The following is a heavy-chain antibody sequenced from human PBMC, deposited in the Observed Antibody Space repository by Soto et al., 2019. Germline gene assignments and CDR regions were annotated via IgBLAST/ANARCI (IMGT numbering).Heavy chain of an antibody. D-gene: IGHD4-4*01. V-gene: IGHV4-31*03. CDR1: GGSISSGGYN. CDR2: IYYNGST. J-gene: IGHJ4*02. CDR3: ARDHGCNGGFDY. Sequence: QVQLQESGPGLVKPSQTLSLTCTVSGGSISSGGYNWSWIRQHPGKGLEWIGYIYYNGSTYYNPSLRSRVTIAVYTAKNQVTQNLSSMTAVDTAVYYWARDHGCNGGFDYWGQETLVTVS.